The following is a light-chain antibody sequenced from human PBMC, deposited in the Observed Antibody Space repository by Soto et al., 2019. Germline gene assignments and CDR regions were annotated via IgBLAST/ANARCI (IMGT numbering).Light chain of an antibody. Sequence: QSALTQPRSVSGSPGQSVTISCTGTSRDVGAYNYVSWYQQHPGKAPKLMIYDVSKRPSEVPDRFSGSKSANTASLTISGLQAEDEADYYCCSYAGSYTYVFGTGTKLTVL. CDR3: CSYAGSYTYV. CDR1: SRDVGAYNY. CDR2: DVS. V-gene: IGLV2-11*01. J-gene: IGLJ1*01.